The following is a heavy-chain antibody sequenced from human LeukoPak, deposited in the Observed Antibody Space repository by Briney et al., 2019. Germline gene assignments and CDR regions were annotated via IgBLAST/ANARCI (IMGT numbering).Heavy chain of an antibody. Sequence: ASVKVSCKASGYTFTSYDINWVRQATGQGLEWMGWISAYNGNTNYAQKLQGRVTMTTDTYTSTAYIELRRLRSDDTAVYYCARDPVGWYDYWGQGTLVTVSS. CDR2: ISAYNGNT. CDR3: ARDPVGWYDY. J-gene: IGHJ4*02. D-gene: IGHD2-15*01. CDR1: GYTFTSYD. V-gene: IGHV1-18*01.